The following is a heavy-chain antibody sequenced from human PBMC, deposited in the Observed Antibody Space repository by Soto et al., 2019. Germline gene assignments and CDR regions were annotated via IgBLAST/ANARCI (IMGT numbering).Heavy chain of an antibody. J-gene: IGHJ4*02. D-gene: IGHD2-15*01. Sequence: QVQLVESVGGVVQPGASLRLSCAASGFTFSSYGMQWVRQSPGEGLEWVAIMAHDGSDQYYGDSVKGRFTISRANSKTTLSLQMDSMRPEDTAVYYCARSSGGSSYYPPDYWGQGTLVTVSP. CDR3: ARSSGGSSYYPPDY. CDR1: GFTFSSYG. CDR2: MAHDGSDQ. V-gene: IGHV3-30*03.